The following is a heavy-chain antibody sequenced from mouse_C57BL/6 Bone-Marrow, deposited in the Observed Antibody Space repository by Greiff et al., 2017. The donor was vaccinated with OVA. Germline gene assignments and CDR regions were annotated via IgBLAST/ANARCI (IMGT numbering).Heavy chain of an antibody. D-gene: IGHD2-10*01. CDR3: ATYYGALPY. V-gene: IGHV1-52*01. CDR1: GYTFTSYW. Sequence: QVQLQQPGAELVRPGSSVKLSCKASGYTFTSYWMHWVKQRPIQGLEWIGNIDPSGSDTHYNQKFKDKATLTVDNSSSTAYMQLSSLTSEDSAVYYFATYYGALPYWGQGTLVTVSA. CDR2: IDPSGSDT. J-gene: IGHJ3*01.